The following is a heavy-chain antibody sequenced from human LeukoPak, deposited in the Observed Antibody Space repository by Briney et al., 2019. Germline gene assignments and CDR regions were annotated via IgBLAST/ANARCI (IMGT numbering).Heavy chain of an antibody. D-gene: IGHD5-18*01. CDR1: GYTFTGYY. CDR2: ITPKSGGT. CDR3: ARDLYSYGLGDYFDY. J-gene: IGHJ4*02. Sequence: ASVKVSCKASGYTFTGYYMHWVRQAPGQGLEWMGWITPKSGGTKSTQKIQGRVTMTGDTSISTAYMELSRRRSDDTAVYYCARDLYSYGLGDYFDYWGQGTLVTVSS. V-gene: IGHV1-2*02.